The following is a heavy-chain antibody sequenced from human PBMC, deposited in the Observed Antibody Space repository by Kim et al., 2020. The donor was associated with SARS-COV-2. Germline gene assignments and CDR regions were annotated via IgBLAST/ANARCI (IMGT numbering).Heavy chain of an antibody. D-gene: IGHD3-10*01. V-gene: IGHV3-48*02. CDR2: I. J-gene: IGHJ4*02. Sequence: IYYADSVKGGYTISRDDAETSLYLQMNSVRDEDTAVYYCARVERFLSFDYWGQGTLVTVSS. CDR3: ARVERFLSFDY.